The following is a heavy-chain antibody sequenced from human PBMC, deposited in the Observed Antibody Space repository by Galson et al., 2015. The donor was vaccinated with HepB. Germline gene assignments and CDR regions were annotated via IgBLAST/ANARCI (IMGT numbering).Heavy chain of an antibody. V-gene: IGHV5-10-1*01. CDR2: IDSSDSYT. CDR1: GYSFTSYW. J-gene: IGHJ4*02. D-gene: IGHD2-21*02. Sequence: QSGAAVKKPGESLRISFKGSGYSFTSYWISWVRQMPGKGLVWMGRIDSSDSYTNYSPSFQGHVTISADKSISTAYLQWSSLKALDTAMYYCARLTYGGGDCLTWGQGTLVTVSS. CDR3: ARLTYGGGDCLT.